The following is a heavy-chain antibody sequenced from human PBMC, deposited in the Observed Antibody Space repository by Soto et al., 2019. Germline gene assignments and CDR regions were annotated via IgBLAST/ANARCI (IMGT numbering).Heavy chain of an antibody. D-gene: IGHD3-22*01. Sequence: GGSLRLSCAASGFTFSDYYMSWIRQAPGKGREWVSYFSNSGSTMFYADSVKGRFTISRDNAKNSVYLHMHSLRAEDTAVYYCARDAGSGDHDSGYHYAFDYWGQGTLVTVSS. CDR3: ARDAGSGDHDSGYHYAFDY. V-gene: IGHV3-11*01. J-gene: IGHJ4*02. CDR1: GFTFSDYY. CDR2: FSNSGSTM.